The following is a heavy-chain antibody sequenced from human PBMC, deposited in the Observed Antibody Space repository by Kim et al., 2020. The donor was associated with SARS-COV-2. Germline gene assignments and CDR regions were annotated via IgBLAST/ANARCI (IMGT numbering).Heavy chain of an antibody. V-gene: IGHV1-18*01. CDR1: GYTFTNYA. D-gene: IGHD3-10*01. J-gene: IGHJ4*02. CDR2: ISPYNGKT. Sequence: ASVKVSCKTSGYTFTNYAISWVRQAPGQGLEWVGWISPYNGKTNYGQKLQDRVTITADTSTSTAYMDLRSLTADDTAVYYCARDRGPGDYWGQGTLVTVSS. CDR3: ARDRGPGDY.